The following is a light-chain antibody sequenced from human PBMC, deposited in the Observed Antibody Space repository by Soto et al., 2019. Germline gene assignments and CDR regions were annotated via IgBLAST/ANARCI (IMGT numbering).Light chain of an antibody. CDR2: EVN. CDR3: CSYADSYTFV. CDR1: NSDIGNYNF. Sequence: QSVLTQPPSASGSPGQSVAISCTGTNSDIGNYNFVSWYQQHPGKAPKLMIYEVNKRPSGVPDRFSGSKSGNTASLTISGLQAEDGADYYCCSYADSYTFVFGTGTKLTVL. V-gene: IGLV2-11*01. J-gene: IGLJ1*01.